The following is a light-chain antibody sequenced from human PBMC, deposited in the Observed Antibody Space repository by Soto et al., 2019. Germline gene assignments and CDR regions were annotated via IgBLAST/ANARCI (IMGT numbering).Light chain of an antibody. CDR2: GAS. CDR3: QHYNNWPRT. J-gene: IGKJ1*01. CDR1: QSISSN. Sequence: EIVMTQSPATLSASAGERATLSCRTSQSISSNLAWYQQKPGQVPKLLIYGASTRHTGIPARFSGSGSGTEFTLTISSLQSEDFAVYYCQHYNNWPRTFGKGTKVDIQ. V-gene: IGKV3-15*01.